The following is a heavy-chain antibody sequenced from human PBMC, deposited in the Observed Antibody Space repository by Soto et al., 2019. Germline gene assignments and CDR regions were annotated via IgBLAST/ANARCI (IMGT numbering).Heavy chain of an antibody. D-gene: IGHD3-10*01. Sequence: SETLSLTCTVSGGSISSGGYYWSWIRQHPGKGLEWIGYIYYSGSTYYNPSLKSRVTISVDTSKNQFSLKLSSVTAADTAVYYCARDYYGSGSYEGWSDYWGQGTLVTVSS. CDR2: IYYSGST. J-gene: IGHJ4*02. CDR1: GGSISSGGYY. CDR3: ARDYYGSGSYEGWSDY. V-gene: IGHV4-31*03.